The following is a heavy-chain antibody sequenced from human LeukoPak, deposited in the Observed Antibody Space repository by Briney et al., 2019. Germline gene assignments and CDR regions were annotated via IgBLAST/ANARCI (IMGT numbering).Heavy chain of an antibody. CDR1: GFTFSSYA. V-gene: IGHV3-23*01. J-gene: IGHJ5*02. CDR2: ISGSGGST. CDR3: AKGHIADGRINWFDP. Sequence: GGSLRLSCAASGFTFSSYAMSWVRQAPGKGLEWVSAISGSGGSTYYADSVKGRFTISRDNSKNTLYLQMNSLRAEDTAVYYCAKGHIADGRINWFDPWGQGTLVTVSS.